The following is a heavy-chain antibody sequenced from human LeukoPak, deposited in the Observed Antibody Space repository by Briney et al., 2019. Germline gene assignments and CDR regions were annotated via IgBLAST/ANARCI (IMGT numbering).Heavy chain of an antibody. D-gene: IGHD6-6*01. CDR1: GFAFSSYV. CDR3: ARWSSSYFFDY. CDR2: ISGSGGTT. V-gene: IGHV3-23*01. J-gene: IGHJ4*02. Sequence: GGSLRLSCAAFGFAFSSYVVSWVRQTPGKGLEWVSSISGSGGTTTYADSVRGRFTISRDNAKSTLYLQINSLRVEDAAVFYCARWSSSYFFDYWGQGTLVTVSS.